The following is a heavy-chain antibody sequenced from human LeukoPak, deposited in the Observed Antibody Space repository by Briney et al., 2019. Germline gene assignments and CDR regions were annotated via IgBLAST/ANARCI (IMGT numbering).Heavy chain of an antibody. CDR1: GFTFSNYW. J-gene: IGHJ4*02. D-gene: IGHD2-2*01. CDR2: INSDGSST. Sequence: GGSLRLSCAASGFTFSNYWIHWVRQAPGKGLVWVSRINSDGSSTSYADSVKGRFTISRDNAKNTLYLQMNSLRAEDTAVYYCARDGYCSSASCYYFDYWGQGTLVTVSS. V-gene: IGHV3-74*01. CDR3: ARDGYCSSASCYYFDY.